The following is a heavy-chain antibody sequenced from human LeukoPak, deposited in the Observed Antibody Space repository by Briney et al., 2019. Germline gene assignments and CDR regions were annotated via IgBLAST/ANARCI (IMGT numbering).Heavy chain of an antibody. Sequence: SETLSLTCTVSGGSFSSYYWTWIRQPAGKGLEWSGRIYNSGTTNYSPSLESRVTMSLDTSENPFSLSLSSVTAAGTAVYYCARDRLGATGHWRIDVWGRGTLVTVSS. CDR1: GGSFSSYY. V-gene: IGHV4-4*07. D-gene: IGHD1-26*01. CDR3: ARDRLGATGHWRIDV. J-gene: IGHJ2*01. CDR2: IYNSGTT.